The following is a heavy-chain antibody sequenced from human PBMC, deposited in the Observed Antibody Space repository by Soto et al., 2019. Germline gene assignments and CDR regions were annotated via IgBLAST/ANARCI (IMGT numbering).Heavy chain of an antibody. CDR1: GYTFTGYY. J-gene: IGHJ3*02. D-gene: IGHD2-2*01. Sequence: QVQLVQSGAEVKKPGASVKVSCKASGYTFTGYYMHWVRQAPGQGLEWMGWINPNSGVTNYAQKFQGWVTMTRDTSISTDYMELSRLRSDDTAVYYCAREIRNIVVVPDDKHYAFDIWGQGTMVTVSS. CDR2: INPNSGVT. CDR3: AREIRNIVVVPDDKHYAFDI. V-gene: IGHV1-2*04.